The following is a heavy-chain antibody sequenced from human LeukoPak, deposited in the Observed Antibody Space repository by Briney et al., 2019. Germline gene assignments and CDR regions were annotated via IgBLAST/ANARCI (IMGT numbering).Heavy chain of an antibody. CDR1: GSTFDDYA. Sequence: GGSLRLSCAASGSTFDDYAMHWVRQAPGKGLEWVSGISWNSGSIGYADSVKGRFTISRDNSKNTLYLQMNSLRAEDTAVYYCARAAMDPFDYWGQGTLVTVSS. D-gene: IGHD5-18*01. V-gene: IGHV3-9*01. CDR3: ARAAMDPFDY. J-gene: IGHJ4*02. CDR2: ISWNSGSI.